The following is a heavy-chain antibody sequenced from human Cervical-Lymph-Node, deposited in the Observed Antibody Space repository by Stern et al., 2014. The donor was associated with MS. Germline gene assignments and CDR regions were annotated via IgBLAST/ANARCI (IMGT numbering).Heavy chain of an antibody. CDR2: VWNDGSKE. CDR1: GLTFSTSV. J-gene: IGHJ3*02. Sequence: VQLVESGGGVVQPGRSLRLSCVASGLTFSTSVMHWVRQAPGKGLEWVAVVWNDGSKEPFTGSVKGRFSTSRDTAKNTLHLQMSSLRAEDTAVYFCATSTASDAFDIWGQGTLVTVSS. D-gene: IGHD2/OR15-2a*01. V-gene: IGHV3-33*01. CDR3: ATSTASDAFDI.